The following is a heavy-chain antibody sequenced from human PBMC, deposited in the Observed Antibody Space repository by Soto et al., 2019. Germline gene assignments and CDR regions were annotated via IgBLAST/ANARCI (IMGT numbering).Heavy chain of an antibody. D-gene: IGHD4-4*01. Sequence: GGSLRLSCAASGFTFRSYAMSWVRQAPGKGLEWVSAISGSGGSTYYADSVKGRFTISRDNSKNTLYLQMNSLRAEDTAVYYCAKDERTTVTAFSDYWGQGTLVTVSS. J-gene: IGHJ4*02. V-gene: IGHV3-23*01. CDR1: GFTFRSYA. CDR3: AKDERTTVTAFSDY. CDR2: ISGSGGST.